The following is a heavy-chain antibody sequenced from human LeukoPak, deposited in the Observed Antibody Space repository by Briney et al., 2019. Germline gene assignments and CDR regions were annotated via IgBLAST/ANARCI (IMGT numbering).Heavy chain of an antibody. CDR3: ASSTVVTPYRWFDP. CDR2: IYYSGST. V-gene: IGHV4-59*08. CDR1: GGSISGYY. D-gene: IGHD4-23*01. Sequence: SETLSLTCTVSGGSISGYYWSWIRQPPGKGLEWIGYIYYSGSTNYNPPLKSRVAISVDASQHQFSLKLSSVTAADTAVYYCASSTVVTPYRWFDPWGQGTLVTVSS. J-gene: IGHJ5*02.